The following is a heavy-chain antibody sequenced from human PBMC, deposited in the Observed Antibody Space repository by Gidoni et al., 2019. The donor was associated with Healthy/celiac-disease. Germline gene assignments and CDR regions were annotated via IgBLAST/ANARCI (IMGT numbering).Heavy chain of an antibody. CDR3: TRDADMYDYVWGSYRAYGMDV. J-gene: IGHJ6*02. V-gene: IGHV3-49*03. D-gene: IGHD3-16*02. Sequence: DTGWFRQAPGKGLEWVGFIRSKAYGGTTEYAASMKGRFTISRDDSKSIAYLQMNSLKTEDTAVYYCTRDADMYDYVWGSYRAYGMDVWGQGTTVTVSS. CDR2: IRSKAYGGTT. CDR1: D.